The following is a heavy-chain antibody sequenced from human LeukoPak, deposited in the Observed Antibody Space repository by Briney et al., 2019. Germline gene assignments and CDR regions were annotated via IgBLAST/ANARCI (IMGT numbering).Heavy chain of an antibody. CDR1: GGTFSSYA. CDR2: IIPIFGTA. J-gene: IGHJ2*01. D-gene: IGHD2-2*01. Sequence: SVKVSCKASGGTFSSYAISWVRQAPGQGLEWMGGIIPIFGTANYAQKFQGRVTITTDESTSTAYMELSSLRSEDTALYYCARGVLGYCSSTSCPYWYFDLWGRGTLVTVSS. CDR3: ARGVLGYCSSTSCPYWYFDL. V-gene: IGHV1-69*05.